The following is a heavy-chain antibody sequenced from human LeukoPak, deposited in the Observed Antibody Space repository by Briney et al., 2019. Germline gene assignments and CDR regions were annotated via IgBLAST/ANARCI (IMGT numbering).Heavy chain of an antibody. Sequence: SETLSLTCTVSDGSISSYYWSWIRQPPGKGLEWIGYIYYSGSTNYNPSLKSRVTISVDTSKNQFSLKLSSVTAADTAVYYCARGVGQWLSDYYYYYGMDVWGQGTTVTVSS. CDR2: IYYSGST. CDR3: ARGVGQWLSDYYYYYGMDV. CDR1: DGSISSYY. D-gene: IGHD6-19*01. J-gene: IGHJ6*02. V-gene: IGHV4-59*01.